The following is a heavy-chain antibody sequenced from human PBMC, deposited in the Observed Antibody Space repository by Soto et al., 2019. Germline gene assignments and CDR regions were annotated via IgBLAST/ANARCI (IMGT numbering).Heavy chain of an antibody. V-gene: IGHV1-8*01. CDR1: GYTFTSYD. J-gene: IGHJ6*03. Sequence: EASVKVSCKASGYTFTSYDINWVRQATGQGLEWMGWMNPNSGNTGYAQKFQGRVTMTRNTSISTAYMELSSLRSEDTAVYYCAREGIAAAGVGYNYYYYYMDVWGKGTTVTVSS. CDR3: AREGIAAAGVGYNYYYYYMDV. CDR2: MNPNSGNT. D-gene: IGHD6-13*01.